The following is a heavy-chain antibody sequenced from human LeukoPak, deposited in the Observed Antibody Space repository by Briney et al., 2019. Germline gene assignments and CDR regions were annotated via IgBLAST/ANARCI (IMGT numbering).Heavy chain of an antibody. CDR3: ASLPDCSSTSCRSIDY. CDR2: ISGSGGST. J-gene: IGHJ4*02. D-gene: IGHD2-2*01. V-gene: IGHV3-23*01. Sequence: GGSLRLSCAASGFTFSSYAMSWVRQAPGKGLEWVSAISGSGGSTYYADSAKGRFTISRDNSKNTLYLQMNSLRAEDTAVYYCASLPDCSSTSCRSIDYWGQGTLVTVSS. CDR1: GFTFSSYA.